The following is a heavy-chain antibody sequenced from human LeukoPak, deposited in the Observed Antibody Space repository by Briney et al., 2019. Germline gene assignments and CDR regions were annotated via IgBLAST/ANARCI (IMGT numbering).Heavy chain of an antibody. CDR3: ARMGGNLSR. Sequence: GGSLLLSSVASGFTFVTSDMNWVRQAPGKGLDWVSYISRSGSDMYYAESVKGRFTISRDNAKKSVYLQMNNLRVEDTAVYYCARMGGNLSRWGQGTLVTVSS. J-gene: IGHJ4*02. CDR2: ISRSGSDM. V-gene: IGHV3-48*03. CDR1: GFTFVTSD. D-gene: IGHD1-26*01.